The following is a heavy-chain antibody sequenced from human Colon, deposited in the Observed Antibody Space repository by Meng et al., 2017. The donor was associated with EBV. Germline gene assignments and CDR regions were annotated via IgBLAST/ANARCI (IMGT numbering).Heavy chain of an antibody. V-gene: IGHV2-5*02. Sequence: QITLKESGPPLVKPTQTLTLTCTFSGFSLSTSEVGVGWIRQPPGKALEWLAVIYWDDDKRYSPSLKSRLTITKDTSKNQVVLTLTNMDPVDTATYYCALFTRSWFDPWGQGTLVTVSS. D-gene: IGHD2-2*01. CDR2: IYWDDDK. CDR1: GFSLSTSEVG. CDR3: ALFTRSWFDP. J-gene: IGHJ5*02.